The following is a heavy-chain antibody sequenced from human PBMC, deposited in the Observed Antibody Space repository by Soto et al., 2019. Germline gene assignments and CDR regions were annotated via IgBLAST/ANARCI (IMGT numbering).Heavy chain of an antibody. CDR2: ISYDGSNK. D-gene: IGHD6-13*01. V-gene: IGHV3-30-3*01. Sequence: PGGSLRLSCAASGFTFSSYAMHWVRQAPGKGLEWVAVISYDGSNKYYADSVKGRFTISRDNSKNTLYLQMNSLRAEDTAVYYCAREGAAALRGMDVWGQGTTVTVSS. CDR1: GFTFSSYA. J-gene: IGHJ6*02. CDR3: AREGAAALRGMDV.